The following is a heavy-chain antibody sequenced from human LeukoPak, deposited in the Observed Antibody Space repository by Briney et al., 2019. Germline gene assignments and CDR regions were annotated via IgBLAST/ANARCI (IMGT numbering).Heavy chain of an antibody. Sequence: ASVTVSCKASGYTFTSYAMHWVRQAPGQRLEWMGWINAGNGNTKYSQKFQGRVTITRDTSASTAYMELSSLRSEDKAVYYCARDSSGWSSDYWGQGTLVTVSS. CDR1: GYTFTSYA. CDR3: ARDSSGWSSDY. J-gene: IGHJ4*02. D-gene: IGHD6-19*01. CDR2: INAGNGNT. V-gene: IGHV1-3*01.